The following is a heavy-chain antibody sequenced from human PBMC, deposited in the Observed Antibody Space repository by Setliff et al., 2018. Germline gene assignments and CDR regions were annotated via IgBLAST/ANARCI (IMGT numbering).Heavy chain of an antibody. V-gene: IGHV3-48*03. CDR1: GFTFSNHG. J-gene: IGHJ6*02. Sequence: GSLRLSCVVSGFTFSNHGMNWVRQAPGKGLEWVSYINAWGTSKYYADSVKGRFTISRDNAKNSLYLDLNSLRGEDMGVYYCARDGGTAMVKTYYYGLDVWGQGTTVTVSS. CDR2: INAWGTSK. D-gene: IGHD5-18*01. CDR3: ARDGGTAMVKTYYYGLDV.